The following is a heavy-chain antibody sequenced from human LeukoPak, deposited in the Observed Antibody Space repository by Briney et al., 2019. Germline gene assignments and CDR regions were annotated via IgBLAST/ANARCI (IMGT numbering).Heavy chain of an antibody. Sequence: GASVKLSCKAYGGTFSSYAISWVRQAPGQGLEWMGGIIPIFGTANYAQKFQGRVTITADESTSTAYMVLSSLRSEDTAVYYCARDPRQQLVISAFDIWGQGTMVTVSS. J-gene: IGHJ3*02. CDR3: ARDPRQQLVISAFDI. D-gene: IGHD6-13*01. CDR2: IIPIFGTA. CDR1: GGTFSSYA. V-gene: IGHV1-69*13.